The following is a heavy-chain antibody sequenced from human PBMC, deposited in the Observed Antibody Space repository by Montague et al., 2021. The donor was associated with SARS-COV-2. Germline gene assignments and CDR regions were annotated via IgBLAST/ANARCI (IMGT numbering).Heavy chain of an antibody. CDR2: IYTSGST. V-gene: IGHV4-61*02. CDR1: GGSISSGSYY. D-gene: IGHD2-21*01. Sequence: TLSLTCTVSGGSISSGSYYWSWIRQPAGKGLVWIVRIYTSGSTNYNPSLKSRVTISIDTSKNQFSLKLSSVTAADTAGYYCAGVVGFDFDYWGQGTLVTVSS. J-gene: IGHJ4*02. CDR3: AGVVGFDFDY.